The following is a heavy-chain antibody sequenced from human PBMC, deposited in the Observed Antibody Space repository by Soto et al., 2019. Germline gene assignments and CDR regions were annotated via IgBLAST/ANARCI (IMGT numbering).Heavy chain of an antibody. J-gene: IGHJ4*02. CDR1: GYTFTNPY. CDR2: INPSGGSA. CDR3: ARHGYNYGGGYFDY. V-gene: IGHV1-46*01. Sequence: DSVKVSCRASGYTFTNPYMHWVRQAPGQGLEWMGIINPSGGSATYAQEFQGRVTMTRDTSTSTVYMELNSLRAEDTAVYYCARHGYNYGGGYFDYWGQGTLVTVSS. D-gene: IGHD5-18*01.